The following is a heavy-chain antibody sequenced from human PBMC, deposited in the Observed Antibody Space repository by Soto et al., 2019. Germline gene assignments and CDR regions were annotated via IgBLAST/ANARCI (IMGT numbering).Heavy chain of an antibody. Sequence: RGASVKVSCKASGGTFSSYAISWVRQAPGQGLEWMGGIIPIFGTANYAQKFQGRVTITADESTSTAYMELSSLRSEDTAVYYCARGDGIVVVPAAPKDYYYYYGMDVWGQGTTVTVSS. CDR1: GGTFSSYA. CDR3: ARGDGIVVVPAAPKDYYYYYGMDV. J-gene: IGHJ6*02. D-gene: IGHD2-2*01. CDR2: IIPIFGTA. V-gene: IGHV1-69*13.